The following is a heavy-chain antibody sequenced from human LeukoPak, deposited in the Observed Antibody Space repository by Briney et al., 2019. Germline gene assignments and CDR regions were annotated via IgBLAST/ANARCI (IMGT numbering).Heavy chain of an antibody. J-gene: IGHJ5*02. D-gene: IGHD2-15*01. CDR1: GGSISSNDYY. Sequence: PSETLSLTCTVSGGSISSNDYYWRWLRQHPGKGLEWIGYIFYSGSTYYNPSLKSRDTISVGTSNNQFSLKLSSVTAADTAVYYCARVLLGYCSGGSCYSDWFDPWGQGTLVTVSS. V-gene: IGHV4-31*03. CDR2: IFYSGST. CDR3: ARVLLGYCSGGSCYSDWFDP.